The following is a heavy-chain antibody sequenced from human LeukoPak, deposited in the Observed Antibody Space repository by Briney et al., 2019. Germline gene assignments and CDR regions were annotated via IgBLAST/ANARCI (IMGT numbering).Heavy chain of an antibody. V-gene: IGHV4-34*01. J-gene: IGHJ5*02. Sequence: SETLSLTCAVYGGSFSGYYWSWIRQPPGKGLEWIGEINHSGSTNYNPSLKSRVTISVDTSKNQFSLKLSSVTAAATAVYYCARGGYCSSTSCLGAYNWFDPWGQGTLVTVSS. CDR2: INHSGST. CDR1: GGSFSGYY. D-gene: IGHD2-2*01. CDR3: ARGGYCSSTSCLGAYNWFDP.